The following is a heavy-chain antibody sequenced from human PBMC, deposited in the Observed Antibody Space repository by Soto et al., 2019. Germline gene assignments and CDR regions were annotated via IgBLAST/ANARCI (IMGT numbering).Heavy chain of an antibody. J-gene: IGHJ4*02. V-gene: IGHV4-59*08. CDR3: VRHRYNWNYGFDY. CDR1: GGSISSYY. CDR2: IYYSGST. Sequence: PSETLSLTCTVSGGSISSYYWSWIRQPPGKGLERIGYIYYSGSTNYNPSLKSRVTISVDTSKNQFSLKLSSVTAADTAVYYCVRHRYNWNYGFDYWGQGTLVTVSS. D-gene: IGHD1-7*01.